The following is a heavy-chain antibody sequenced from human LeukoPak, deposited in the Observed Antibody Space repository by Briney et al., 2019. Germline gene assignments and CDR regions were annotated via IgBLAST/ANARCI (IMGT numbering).Heavy chain of an antibody. CDR1: GFTFSTYT. CDR2: ISSGSTYI. CDR3: ARGLDLPDF. J-gene: IGHJ4*02. Sequence: GGSLRLSCAASGFTFSTYTMNWVRQAPGKGLEWVSSISSGSTYIYYADSVKGRFTISRDNAKNSLYLQMNSLRAEDTAVYYCARGLDLPDFWGQGTLVTVSS. V-gene: IGHV3-21*01. D-gene: IGHD3/OR15-3a*01.